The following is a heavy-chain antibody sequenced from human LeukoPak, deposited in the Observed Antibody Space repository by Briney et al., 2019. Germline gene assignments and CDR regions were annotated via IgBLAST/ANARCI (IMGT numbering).Heavy chain of an antibody. CDR1: GFTFSSYG. Sequence: PGGSLRLSCAASGFTFSSYGMHWVRQAPGKGLEWVAFIRYDGSIKYYADSVKGRFTISRDNSKNTLYLQMNSLRAEDTAVYYCAKFSGPYSSGWYFDYWGQGTLVTVSS. CDR3: AKFSGPYSSGWYFDY. J-gene: IGHJ4*02. CDR2: IRYDGSIK. V-gene: IGHV3-30*02. D-gene: IGHD6-19*01.